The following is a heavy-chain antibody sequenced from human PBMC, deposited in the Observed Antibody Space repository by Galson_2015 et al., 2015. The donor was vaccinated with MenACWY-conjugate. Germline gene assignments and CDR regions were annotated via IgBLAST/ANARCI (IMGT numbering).Heavy chain of an antibody. CDR2: IYSGGST. CDR1: GFTVSSNY. J-gene: IGHJ4*02. CDR3: ASTFGVVYYFDY. Sequence: SLRLSCAASGFTVSSNYMSWVRQAPGKGLEWVSVIYSGGSTYYADSVKGRFTISRDNSKNTLYLQMNSLRAEDTAVYYCASTFGVVYYFDYWGQGTLVTVSS. V-gene: IGHV3-53*01. D-gene: IGHD3-3*01.